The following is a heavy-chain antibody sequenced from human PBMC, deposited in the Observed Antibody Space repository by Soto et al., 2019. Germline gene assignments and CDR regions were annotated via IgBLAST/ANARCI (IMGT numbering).Heavy chain of an antibody. V-gene: IGHV4-34*01. D-gene: IGHD3-10*01. CDR3: ARLSPLILAGSAYYHSMDV. CDR1: GGSFSGYY. Sequence: SETLSLTCAVYGGSFSGYYWTWIRQPPGTGLEWIGEINHSGSTNYNPSLQSRLTMSVDTSKSQFSLNLRSVTAADTAVYFCARLSPLILAGSAYYHSMDVWGQGAPVTVSS. CDR2: INHSGST. J-gene: IGHJ6*02.